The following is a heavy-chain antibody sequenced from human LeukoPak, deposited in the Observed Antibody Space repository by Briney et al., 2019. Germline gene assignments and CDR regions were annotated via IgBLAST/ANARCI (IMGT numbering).Heavy chain of an antibody. CDR1: GLNFGVYA. V-gene: IGHV3-49*04. Sequence: GGSLRLSCTDSGLNFGVYAMGSVRQPPGKGLEWVGFIRNKVYGGTIEYAGAVKGRFTISRDYSKSIAFLKMDSLKTEDTAVYYCLWYYGSGSLSGYWGQGPLVTVSS. CDR2: IRNKVYGGTI. D-gene: IGHD3-10*01. CDR3: LWYYGSGSLSGY. J-gene: IGHJ4*02.